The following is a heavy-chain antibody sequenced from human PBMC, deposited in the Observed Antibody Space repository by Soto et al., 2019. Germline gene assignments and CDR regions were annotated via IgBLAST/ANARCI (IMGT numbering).Heavy chain of an antibody. CDR3: ARDHRMTTVVTPSGYYYGMDV. CDR1: GDSVSSNSAA. Sequence: SQTLSHTCAISGDSVSSNSAAWNWIRQSPSRGLEWLGRTYYRSKWYNDYAVSVKSRITINPDTSKNQFSLQLNSVTPEDTAVYYCARDHRMTTVVTPSGYYYGMDVWGQGTTVTVSS. V-gene: IGHV6-1*01. CDR2: TYYRSKWYN. J-gene: IGHJ6*02. D-gene: IGHD4-17*01.